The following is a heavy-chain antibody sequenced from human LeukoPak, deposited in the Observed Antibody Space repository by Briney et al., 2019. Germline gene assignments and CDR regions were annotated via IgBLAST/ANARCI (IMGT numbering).Heavy chain of an antibody. CDR3: AKDPTIFGVVMSGMDV. D-gene: IGHD3-3*01. J-gene: IGHJ6*02. CDR2: ISYDGSNK. Sequence: PGRSLRLSCAASGFTFSSYGMHWVRQAPGKGLEGVAVISYDGSNKYYADSVKGRFTISRDNSKNTLYLQMNSLRAEDTAVYYCAKDPTIFGVVMSGMDVWGQGTTVTVSS. CDR1: GFTFSSYG. V-gene: IGHV3-30*18.